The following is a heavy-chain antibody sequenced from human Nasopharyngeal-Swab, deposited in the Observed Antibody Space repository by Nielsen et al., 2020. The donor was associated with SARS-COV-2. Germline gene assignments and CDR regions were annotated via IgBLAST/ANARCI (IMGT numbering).Heavy chain of an antibody. V-gene: IGHV1-18*04. CDR3: ARDALGDYGGNGGLFDY. CDR1: GYTFTSYG. J-gene: IGHJ4*02. Sequence: ASVKVSCKASGYTFTSYGISWVRQAPGQGLEWMGWISAYNGNTNYAQKLQGRVTMTTDTSTSTAYMELRSLRSDDTAVYYCARDALGDYGGNGGLFDYWGQGTLVTVSS. D-gene: IGHD4-23*01. CDR2: ISAYNGNT.